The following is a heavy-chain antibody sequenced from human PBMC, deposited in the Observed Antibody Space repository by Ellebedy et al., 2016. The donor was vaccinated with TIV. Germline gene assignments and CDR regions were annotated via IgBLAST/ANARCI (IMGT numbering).Heavy chain of an antibody. CDR3: RTGASEQHPIDN. CDR2: INSDGSTT. CDR1: GHTFSTYW. V-gene: IGHV3-74*01. Sequence: GESLKISXAASGHTFSTYWMHWVRQAPGKGLVWVSRINSDGSTTSYADSVKGRFTISRDNAKNTLYLQMNSLRVEDTAVYYCRTGASEQHPIDNWGQGTLVTVSS. J-gene: IGHJ4*02. D-gene: IGHD1-1*01.